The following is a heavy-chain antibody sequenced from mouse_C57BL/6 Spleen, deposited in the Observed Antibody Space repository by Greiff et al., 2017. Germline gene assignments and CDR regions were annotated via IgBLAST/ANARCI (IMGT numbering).Heavy chain of an antibody. CDR3: AKEGLTGTYYFDY. CDR2: INPNNGGT. D-gene: IGHD4-1*01. CDR1: GYTFTDYY. Sequence: EVQLQQSGPELVKPGASVKISCKASGYTFTDYYMNWVKQSHGKSLEWIGDINPNNGGTSYNQKFKGKATLTVDKSSSTAYMELRSLTSEDSAVYYCAKEGLTGTYYFDYWGQGTTLTVSS. J-gene: IGHJ2*01. V-gene: IGHV1-26*01.